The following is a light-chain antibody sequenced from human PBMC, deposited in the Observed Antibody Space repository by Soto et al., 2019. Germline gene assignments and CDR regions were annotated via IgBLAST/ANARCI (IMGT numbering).Light chain of an antibody. CDR2: GAS. CDR3: HQYGSSSRWT. CDR1: QSVSSSY. Sequence: EIVLTQSPGTLSLSPGERATLSCRASQSVSSSYLAWYQQKHGQAPRLLIYGASSRATGIPDRFSGSGSGTDFTLTISRLEPEDFAVYYYHQYGSSSRWTFGQGTKVEIK. V-gene: IGKV3-20*01. J-gene: IGKJ1*01.